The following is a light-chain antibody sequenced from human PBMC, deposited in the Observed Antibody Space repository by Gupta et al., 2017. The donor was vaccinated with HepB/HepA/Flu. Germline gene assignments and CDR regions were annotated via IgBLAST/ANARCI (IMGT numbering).Light chain of an antibody. J-gene: IGKJ2*04. Sequence: IVFTQSRATLSLSPGERATLSCRASQSVSSYLAWYQQKPGQAPRLLIYDASNRATGIPARFSGSGSGTDFTLTISSLEPEDFAVYYCQQRSNWPLCSFGQGTKLEIK. V-gene: IGKV3-11*01. CDR1: QSVSSY. CDR2: DAS. CDR3: QQRSNWPLCS.